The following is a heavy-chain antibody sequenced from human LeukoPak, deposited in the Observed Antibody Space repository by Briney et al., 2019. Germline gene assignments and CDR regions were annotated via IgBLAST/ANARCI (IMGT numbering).Heavy chain of an antibody. Sequence: PGRSLRLSCAASGFTFDDYAMHWVRQAPGKGLEWVSGISWNSGSIGHADSVKGRFTISRDNAKNSLYLQMNSLRAEDTALYYCASIPPYDILTGYYLWGQGTLVTVSS. D-gene: IGHD3-9*01. CDR3: ASIPPYDILTGYYL. CDR1: GFTFDDYA. J-gene: IGHJ4*02. V-gene: IGHV3-9*01. CDR2: ISWNSGSI.